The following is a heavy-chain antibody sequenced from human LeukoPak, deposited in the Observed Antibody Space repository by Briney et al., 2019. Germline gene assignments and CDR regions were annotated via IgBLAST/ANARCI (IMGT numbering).Heavy chain of an antibody. D-gene: IGHD5-24*01. V-gene: IGHV3-23*01. CDR1: GFTYSNYA. J-gene: IGHJ5*02. Sequence: GGSLRLSCAASGFTYSNYAMNWVRQAPGKGLEWVSSISGSGDDPSYADSVKGRFTISRDNSRNTLYLQMNSLRAEDTAVYYCAKQFVDIWGQGTLVTVSS. CDR2: ISGSGDDP. CDR3: AKQFVDI.